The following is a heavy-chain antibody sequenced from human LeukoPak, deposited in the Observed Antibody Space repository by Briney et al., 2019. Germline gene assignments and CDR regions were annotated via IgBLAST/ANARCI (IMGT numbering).Heavy chain of an antibody. D-gene: IGHD3-22*01. Sequence: PSETLSLTCTVPGGSISSSNWSWIPQPPGKGLEWIGYIYYSGSTNYNPSLKSRVTISVDTSKNQFSPKLSSVTAADTAVYYCARDYYDSTAMVWGQGTMVTVSS. CDR2: IYYSGST. J-gene: IGHJ3*01. V-gene: IGHV4-59*01. CDR1: GGSISSSN. CDR3: ARDYYDSTAMV.